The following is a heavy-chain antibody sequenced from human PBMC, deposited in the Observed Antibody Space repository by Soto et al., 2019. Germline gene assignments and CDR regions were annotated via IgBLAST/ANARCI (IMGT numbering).Heavy chain of an antibody. V-gene: IGHV4-30-4*01. D-gene: IGHD4-17*01. CDR3: ARDLLDTTVDYYFDS. J-gene: IGHJ4*02. CDR1: GGSLSSGTYY. CDR2: IYHSGSS. Sequence: SETLSLTCTVSGGSLSSGTYYWSWIRQPPGKGLEWIGYIYHSGSSQSNPSLKSRVTISIDTSKNQFSLELRSVTAADTAVYYCARDLLDTTVDYYFDSWGPGRLVTVSS.